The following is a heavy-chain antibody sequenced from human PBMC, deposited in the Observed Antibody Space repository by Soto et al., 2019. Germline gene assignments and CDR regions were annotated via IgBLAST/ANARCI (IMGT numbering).Heavy chain of an antibody. V-gene: IGHV3-33*01. Sequence: QVKLVESGGGVVQPGRSLRLSCAASGFTFSSYGMHWVRQAPGKGLEWVTVIWYDGSNKYYADSVKGRFTISRDNSKNTLYLQMNSLRAEDTAVYYCARSSPDIFYFDYWGQGTLVTVSS. CDR3: ARSSPDIFYFDY. D-gene: IGHD3-3*02. CDR2: IWYDGSNK. CDR1: GFTFSSYG. J-gene: IGHJ4*02.